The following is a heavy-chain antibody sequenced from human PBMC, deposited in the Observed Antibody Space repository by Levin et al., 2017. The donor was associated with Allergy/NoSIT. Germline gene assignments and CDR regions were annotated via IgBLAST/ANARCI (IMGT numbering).Heavy chain of an antibody. CDR2: INPNSGNT. Sequence: GESLKISCKASGYTFSSYDINWVRQATGQGLEWMGWINPNSGNTGYAQKFQGRVTMTRDTSISTAYMELSSLRSEDTAIYYCARGSGWWEAIDYWGQGALVTVSS. CDR1: GYTFSSYD. CDR3: ARGSGWWEAIDY. D-gene: IGHD1-26*01. V-gene: IGHV1-8*01. J-gene: IGHJ4*02.